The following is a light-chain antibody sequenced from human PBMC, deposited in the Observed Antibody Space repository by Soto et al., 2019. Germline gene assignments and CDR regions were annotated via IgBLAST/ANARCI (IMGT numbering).Light chain of an antibody. CDR3: QQDGSSPVT. CDR2: CSS. J-gene: IGKJ1*01. CDR1: QSVSRSN. V-gene: IGKV3-20*01. Sequence: DIVLTQSPWTLSLSPGERASLSCRASQSVSRSNLAWYQQKPGQAPRLVIYCSSNRATGIPDRFSGSGSGTDFTLTISRLDPEDFAVYYCQQDGSSPVTFGQGTKVDIK.